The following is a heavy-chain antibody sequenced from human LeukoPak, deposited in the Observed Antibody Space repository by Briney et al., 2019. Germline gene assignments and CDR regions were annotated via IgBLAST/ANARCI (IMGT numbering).Heavy chain of an antibody. D-gene: IGHD1-1*01. CDR2: IYYSGST. V-gene: IGHV4-59*12. Sequence: SETLSLTCTVSGGSISSYYWSWIRQPPGKGLEWIGYIYYSGSTYYNPSLKSRVTISVDTSKNQFSLKLSSVTAADTAVYYCARDARTGYYYYGMDVWGQGTTVTVSS. CDR1: GGSISSYY. CDR3: ARDARTGYYYYGMDV. J-gene: IGHJ6*02.